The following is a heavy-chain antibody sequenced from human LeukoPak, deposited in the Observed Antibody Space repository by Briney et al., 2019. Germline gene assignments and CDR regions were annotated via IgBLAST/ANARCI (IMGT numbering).Heavy chain of an antibody. J-gene: IGHJ4*02. CDR3: ARADRARSYYGSGSYFFDY. CDR1: GGTFSSYA. V-gene: IGHV1-69*04. CDR2: IIPILGIA. D-gene: IGHD3-10*01. Sequence: SVKVSCKASGGTFSSYAISWVRQAPGQGLEWMGRIIPILGIANYAQKFQGRVTITADESTSTAYMELSSLRSEDTAVYYCARADRARSYYGSGSYFFDYWGQGTLVTVSS.